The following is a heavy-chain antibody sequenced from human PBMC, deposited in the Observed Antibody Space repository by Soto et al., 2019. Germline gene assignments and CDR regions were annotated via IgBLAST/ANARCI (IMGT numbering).Heavy chain of an antibody. D-gene: IGHD6-25*01. J-gene: IGHJ5*02. CDR1: GGSITRSSYF. CDR3: AGQTFTIAAASYGRSNWFDP. Sequence: SETLSLTCSVSGGSITRSSYFWGWVRQPPGKGLEWIGTIYFTGNAYYTPTLKGRLTMSIDTSKNEFSLRLNSVTAADTAVYYCAGQTFTIAAASYGRSNWFDPWGPGTLVTVSS. CDR2: IYFTGNA. V-gene: IGHV4-39*01.